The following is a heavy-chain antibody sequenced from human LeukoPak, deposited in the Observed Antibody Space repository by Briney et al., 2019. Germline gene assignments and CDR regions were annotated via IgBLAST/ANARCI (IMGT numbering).Heavy chain of an antibody. Sequence: GGSLRLSCAASGFTFSSYGMHWVRQAPGKGLEWVAVISYDGSNKYYAGSVKGRFTISRDNSKNTLYLQMNSLRAEDTAVYYCAKDRGTWIQLWFFDYWGQGTLVTVSS. CDR1: GFTFSSYG. CDR2: ISYDGSNK. CDR3: AKDRGTWIQLWFFDY. J-gene: IGHJ4*02. D-gene: IGHD5-18*01. V-gene: IGHV3-30*18.